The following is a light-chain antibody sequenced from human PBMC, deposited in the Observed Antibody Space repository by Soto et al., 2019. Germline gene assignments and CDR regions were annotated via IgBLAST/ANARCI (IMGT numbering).Light chain of an antibody. CDR2: GAS. Sequence: EIVMTQSPATLSVSPGERATLSCRASQSVSSNLAWYQQKPGQAPRLLIYGASTRATGIPARFSGSGSGTEFTLPISSLQSEDFAVYSGQKYNNGPRTFGQGTKGEI. CDR1: QSVSSN. V-gene: IGKV3-15*01. CDR3: QKYNNGPRT. J-gene: IGKJ1*01.